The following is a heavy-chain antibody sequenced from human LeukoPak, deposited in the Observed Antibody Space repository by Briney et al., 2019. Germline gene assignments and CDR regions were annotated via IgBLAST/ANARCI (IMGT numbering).Heavy chain of an antibody. D-gene: IGHD5-12*01. J-gene: IGHJ4*02. CDR2: IYYTGST. CDR3: AGGLRLEYLYDY. Sequence: PSETLSLTCTVSGGSISSYYCSWIRQPPGKGLEWIGYIYYTGSTNYNPSLKSRVTISVDTSKNLFSLKLSSVTAADTAVYYCAGGLRLEYLYDYWGQGTLVTVSS. V-gene: IGHV4-59*01. CDR1: GGSISSYY.